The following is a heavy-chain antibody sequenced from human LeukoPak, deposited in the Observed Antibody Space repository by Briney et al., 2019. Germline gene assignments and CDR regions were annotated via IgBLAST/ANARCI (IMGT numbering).Heavy chain of an antibody. CDR1: GGSFSGYY. D-gene: IGHD6-6*01. Sequence: PSETLSLTCAVYGGSFSGYYWSWIRQPPGKGQEWIGEINHSGSTNYNPSLKSRVTISVDTSKNQFSLKLSSVTAADTAVYYCARTNKRGIAARLNWFDPWGQGTLVTVSS. CDR2: INHSGST. CDR3: ARTNKRGIAARLNWFDP. J-gene: IGHJ5*02. V-gene: IGHV4-34*01.